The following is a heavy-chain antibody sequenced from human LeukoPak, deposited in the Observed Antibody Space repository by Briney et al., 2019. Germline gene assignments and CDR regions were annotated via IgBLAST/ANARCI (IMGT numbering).Heavy chain of an antibody. CDR2: IIPIFGTA. D-gene: IGHD6-19*01. CDR3: ARAFGYSSGWYSDY. J-gene: IGHJ4*02. V-gene: IGHV1-69*05. Sequence: ASVKVACKASGGTFSNYAISWVRRAPGQGLEWMGRIIPIFGTANYAQKFQGRVTITTDESTSTAYMELSSLRSEDTAVYYCARAFGYSSGWYSDYWGQGTLVTVSS. CDR1: GGTFSNYA.